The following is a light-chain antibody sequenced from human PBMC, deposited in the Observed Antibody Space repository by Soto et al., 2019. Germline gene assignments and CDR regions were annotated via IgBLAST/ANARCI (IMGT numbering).Light chain of an antibody. CDR3: FSFAGSYTFGV. V-gene: IGLV2-11*01. Sequence: QSALTQPRSVSGSPGQSVTISCTGTSSDVRDYNYVSWYQQYPGKAPKLVIYDVSKRPSGVPDRFSGSKSGNTASLTISGLQAEDEADYYCFSFAGSYTFGVFGGGTKVTVL. CDR2: DVS. CDR1: SSDVRDYNY. J-gene: IGLJ3*02.